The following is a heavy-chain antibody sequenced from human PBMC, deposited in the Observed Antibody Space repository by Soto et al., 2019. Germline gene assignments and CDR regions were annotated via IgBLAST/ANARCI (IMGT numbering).Heavy chain of an antibody. CDR1: GFTFDDYA. CDR3: ANDLRPAPSFDF. V-gene: IGHV3-9*01. Sequence: EVELVESGGGLVQPGRSLRLSCTTSGFTFDDYAMHWVRQAPGNGLEWVSGITWNSDIIDYADSVKSRFTLTRDNAKNALYMHMNSLRAEHTALYYCANDLRPAPSFDFWGQAPLVTVSS. CDR2: ITWNSDII. D-gene: IGHD2-2*01. J-gene: IGHJ4*02.